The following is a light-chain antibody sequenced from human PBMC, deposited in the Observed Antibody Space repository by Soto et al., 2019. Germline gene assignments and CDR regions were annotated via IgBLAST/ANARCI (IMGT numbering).Light chain of an antibody. CDR3: QQHINWPLT. V-gene: IGKV3-11*01. CDR1: QTVSSS. CDR2: EAS. J-gene: IGKJ4*01. Sequence: EIVLTQSPATLSLSPGERATLPCRASQTVSSSLAWYQQKPGQAPRLLIYEASNRATGIPARFSGSGSGADFTLTISSLEPEDFALYYCQQHINWPLTFGGGTKVDIK.